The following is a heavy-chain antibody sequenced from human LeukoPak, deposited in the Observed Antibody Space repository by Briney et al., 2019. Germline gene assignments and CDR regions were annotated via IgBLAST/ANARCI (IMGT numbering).Heavy chain of an antibody. Sequence: SETLSLTCSVSGGSISGSSYYWGWIRQPPGTGLEWIGNIYYRGSTYYNPSLKSRVIMSIDTSKNQFSLKANSVTATDTAVYYCAKTVWSRLAAGLDSWGQGTLVTVSS. CDR1: GGSISGSSYY. J-gene: IGHJ4*02. CDR2: IYYRGST. CDR3: AKTVWSRLAAGLDS. D-gene: IGHD2-21*02. V-gene: IGHV4-39*01.